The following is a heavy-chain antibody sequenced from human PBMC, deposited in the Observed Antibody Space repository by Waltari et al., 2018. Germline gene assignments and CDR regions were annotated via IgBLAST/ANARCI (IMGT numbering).Heavy chain of an antibody. CDR3: SKDDRGYYKSSDD. Sequence: EVQLVESGGGLVQPGGSLRLSCDASGFTFNAYAMNWFRQAPGKGLDGVSSVRGSVSNTYYVDSVKGRFTISRDNSKDTLFLQMNSLTAEDTAIYYCSKDDRGYYKSSDDWGQGTLVTVSS. D-gene: IGHD3-22*01. CDR1: GFTFNAYA. J-gene: IGHJ4*02. CDR2: VRGSVSNT. V-gene: IGHV3-23*04.